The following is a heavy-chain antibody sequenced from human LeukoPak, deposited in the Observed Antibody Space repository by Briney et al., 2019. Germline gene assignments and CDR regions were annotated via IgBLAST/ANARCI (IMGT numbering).Heavy chain of an antibody. CDR3: ARGRPHGNDY. CDR1: GFTFSSYW. CDR2: IASDGSST. J-gene: IGHJ4*02. V-gene: IGHV3-74*01. Sequence: GSLRLSCAASGFTFSSYWMNWVRQAPGKGLVWVSRIASDGSSTTYADSVKGRFSISRDDAKNTLYLQMNSLRVEDTAVYYCARGRPHGNDYWGQGTLVTVSS. D-gene: IGHD4-23*01.